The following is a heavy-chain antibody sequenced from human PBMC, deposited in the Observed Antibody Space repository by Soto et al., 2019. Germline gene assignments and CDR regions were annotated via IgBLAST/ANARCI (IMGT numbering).Heavy chain of an antibody. CDR1: GGSISSSNW. V-gene: IGHV4-4*02. Sequence: SETLSLTCAVSGGSISSSNWWSWVRQPPGKGLEWIGEIYHSGSTNYNPSLKSRVTISVDKSKNQFSLKLSSVTAADTAVYYCAVRGGGSGSYFGWWELDYWGQGTLVTVSS. CDR2: IYHSGST. CDR3: AVRGGGSGSYFGWWELDY. J-gene: IGHJ4*02. D-gene: IGHD1-26*01.